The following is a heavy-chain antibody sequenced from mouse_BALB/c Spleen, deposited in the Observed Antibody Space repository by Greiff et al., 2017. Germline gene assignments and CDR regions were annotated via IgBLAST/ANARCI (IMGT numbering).Heavy chain of an antibody. Sequence: VQLQQSGAELARPGASVKMSCKASGYTFTSYTMHWVKQRPGQGLEWIGYINPSSGYTNYNQKFKDKATLTADKSSSTAYMQLSSLTSEDSAVYYCARSAHRYDKMRSSDFDYWGQGTTLTVSS. CDR3: ARSAHRYDKMRSSDFDY. J-gene: IGHJ2*01. CDR1: GYTFTSYT. CDR2: INPSSGYT. D-gene: IGHD2-14*01. V-gene: IGHV1-4*01.